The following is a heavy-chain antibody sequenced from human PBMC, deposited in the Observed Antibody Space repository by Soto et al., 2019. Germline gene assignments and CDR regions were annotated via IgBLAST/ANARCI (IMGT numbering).Heavy chain of an antibody. CDR3: ARVERGTATTVVDAFDI. V-gene: IGHV4-34*01. CDR1: GGFVTSGSYY. D-gene: IGHD1-1*01. CDR2: MSHSDGT. Sequence: QVQLQQWGAGLLKPSETLSLTCAVYGGFVTSGSYYWSWIRQPPGKGLEWIGEMSHSDGTHFNPSLKSRVPISVDTSKNQVTLKMSSVTAAGTALYYCARVERGTATTVVDAFDIWGPGTMVTVSS. J-gene: IGHJ3*02.